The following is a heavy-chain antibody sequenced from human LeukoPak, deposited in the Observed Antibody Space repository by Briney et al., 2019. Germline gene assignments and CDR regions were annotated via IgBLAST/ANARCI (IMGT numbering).Heavy chain of an antibody. D-gene: IGHD3-22*01. CDR2: ISGSGGST. Sequence: GGSLRLSCAASGFTFSSYAMSWVRQAPGKGLEWVSAISGSGGSTYCADSVKGRFTISRDNSKNTLYLQMNSLRAEDTAVYYCAKDRGDYYDSSGYRGWGQGTLVTVSS. CDR1: GFTFSSYA. V-gene: IGHV3-23*01. J-gene: IGHJ4*02. CDR3: AKDRGDYYDSSGYRG.